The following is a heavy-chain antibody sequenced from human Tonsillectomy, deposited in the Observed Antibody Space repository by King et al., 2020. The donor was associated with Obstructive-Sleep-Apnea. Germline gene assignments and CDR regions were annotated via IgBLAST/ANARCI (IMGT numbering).Heavy chain of an antibody. Sequence: QLQESGPGLVRPSETLSLTCTVSGVSISSSSYYWAWIRQPPGKGLGWIGSIYDSGSTSYNPSLKRRLPISVDTSQNRFSLNLNSVTATDTAVYYCARLPWLVVADDYWGQGTLVTVSS. CDR2: IYDSGST. CDR3: ARLPWLVVADDY. D-gene: IGHD2-15*01. V-gene: IGHV4-39*01. J-gene: IGHJ4*02. CDR1: GVSISSSSYY.